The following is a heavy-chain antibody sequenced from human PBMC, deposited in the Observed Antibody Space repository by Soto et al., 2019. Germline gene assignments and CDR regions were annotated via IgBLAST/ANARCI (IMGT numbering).Heavy chain of an antibody. Sequence: ASVKVSCKASGYTFTSYDINWVRQATGQGLEWMGWMNPNSGNTGYAQKFQGRVTMTRNTSISTAYMELSSLRSEDTAVYYCARGFLGTFDWLSALHLDYYYYYYMDVWGKGTTVTVSS. CDR1: GYTFTSYD. J-gene: IGHJ6*03. CDR2: MNPNSGNT. V-gene: IGHV1-8*01. CDR3: ARGFLGTFDWLSALHLDYYYYYYMDV. D-gene: IGHD3-9*01.